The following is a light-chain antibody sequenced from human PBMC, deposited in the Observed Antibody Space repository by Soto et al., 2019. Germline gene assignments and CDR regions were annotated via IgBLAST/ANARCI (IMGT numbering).Light chain of an antibody. J-gene: IGLJ2*01. V-gene: IGLV2-8*01. Sequence: QSALTQPPSASGSPGQSVTISCTGTSSDVGSYNYVSWYQQHPGKAPKLMIYEVSKRPSGVPDRFSGSKSGNTASLTVSGLQAEDEADYHCFSYAGSNNVVFGGGTKLTVL. CDR2: EVS. CDR3: FSYAGSNNVV. CDR1: SSDVGSYNY.